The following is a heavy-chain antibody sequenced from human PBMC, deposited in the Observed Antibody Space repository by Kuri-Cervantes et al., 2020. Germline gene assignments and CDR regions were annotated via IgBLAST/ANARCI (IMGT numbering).Heavy chain of an antibody. CDR1: GFTFSSYA. CDR2: ISWNSGSI. V-gene: IGHV3-9*01. CDR3: AKVQKKATETSYDYYYYGMDV. D-gene: IGHD4-17*01. J-gene: IGHJ6*02. Sequence: SLKISCAASGFTFSSYAISWVRQAPGKGLEWVSGISWNSGSIGYADSVKGRFTISRDNSKNTLYLQMNSLRAEDTAVYYCAKVQKKATETSYDYYYYGMDVWGQGTTVTVSS.